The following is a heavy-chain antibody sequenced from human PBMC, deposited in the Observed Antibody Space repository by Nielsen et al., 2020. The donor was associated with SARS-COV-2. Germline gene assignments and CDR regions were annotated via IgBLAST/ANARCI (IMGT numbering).Heavy chain of an antibody. CDR2: ISESRANI. V-gene: IGHV3-48*02. J-gene: IGHJ4*02. CDR3: ASDPSYASSWLHYFDF. Sequence: GGSLRLSCAASGFTFNTYAMNWVRQAPGKGLEWVAYISESRANIHYAASVNGRFTVSRDNAKNSLYLQMNNLRDEDTAVYYCASDPSYASSWLHYFDFWGQGTLVTVSS. CDR1: GFTFNTYA. D-gene: IGHD5-12*01.